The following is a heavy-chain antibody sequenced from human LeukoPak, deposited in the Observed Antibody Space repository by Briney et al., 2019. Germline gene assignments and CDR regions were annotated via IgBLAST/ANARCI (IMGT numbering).Heavy chain of an antibody. V-gene: IGHV4-39*01. CDR3: ARGVDYFDY. CDR2: ISDIVSA. J-gene: IGHJ4*02. Sequence: SETLSLTCTVSGGSITSRRYHWGWIRQPPGKWREWIGSISDIVSAYYNPSLKSRVTISVDTSKTQFSLKLSSMTAADTAVYYCARGVDYFDYWGRGTLVTVSS. CDR1: GGSITSRRYH.